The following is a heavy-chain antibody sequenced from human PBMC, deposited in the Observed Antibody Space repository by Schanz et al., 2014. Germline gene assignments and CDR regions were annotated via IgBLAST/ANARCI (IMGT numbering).Heavy chain of an antibody. D-gene: IGHD1-1*01. Sequence: EVHLLESGGGLVQPGGSLRLSCTASGFTFSSYSMNWVRQAPGKGLEWVSYVSRSTPDIYYADSVKGRFTISRDNAKNSLYLEMNSLRAEDTALYYCARDRRNADLDYWGQGTLVTVSS. CDR3: ARDRRNADLDY. V-gene: IGHV3-48*01. J-gene: IGHJ4*02. CDR2: VSRSTPDI. CDR1: GFTFSSYS.